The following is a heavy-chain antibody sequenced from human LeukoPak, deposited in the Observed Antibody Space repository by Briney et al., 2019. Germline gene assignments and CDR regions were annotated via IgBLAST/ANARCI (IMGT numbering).Heavy chain of an antibody. J-gene: IGHJ4*02. CDR1: GLTFGPYA. D-gene: IGHD6-13*01. CDR3: AKHHYSSSRDYFDY. V-gene: IGHV3-23*01. CDR2: ISGSGGST. Sequence: PGGSLRLSGEASGLTFGPYAMTGVGQAPGRGLDWVSVISGSGGSTNYADSVKGRFIISRDNSRNTLFLQMNSLRAEDTAVYYCAKHHYSSSRDYFDYWGQGTLVTVSS.